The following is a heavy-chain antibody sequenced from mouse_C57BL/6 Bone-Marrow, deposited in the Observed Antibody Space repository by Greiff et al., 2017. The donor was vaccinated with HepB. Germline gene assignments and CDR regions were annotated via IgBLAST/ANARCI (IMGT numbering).Heavy chain of an antibody. J-gene: IGHJ4*01. CDR2: INPSSGYT. CDR3: ARRASLAMDY. V-gene: IGHV1-4*01. CDR1: GYTFTSYT. D-gene: IGHD3-1*01. Sequence: VKLVESGAELARPGASVKMSCKASGYTFTSYTMHWVKQRPGQGLEWIGYINPSSGYTKYNQKFKDKATLTADKSSSTAYMQLSSLTSEDSAVYYCARRASLAMDYWGQGTSVTVSS.